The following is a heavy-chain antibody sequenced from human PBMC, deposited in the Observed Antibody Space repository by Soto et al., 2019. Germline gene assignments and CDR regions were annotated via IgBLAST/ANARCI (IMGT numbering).Heavy chain of an antibody. CDR1: GFTFSSYS. Sequence: GGSLRLSCAASGFTFSSYSMNWVRQAPGKGLEWVSSISSSSSYIYYADSVKGRFTISRDNAKNSLYLQMNSLRAEDTAVYYCARVPSTATGYQLHFDYWGQGTLVTVSS. CDR3: ARVPSTATGYQLHFDY. V-gene: IGHV3-21*01. J-gene: IGHJ4*02. CDR2: ISSSSSYI. D-gene: IGHD3-9*01.